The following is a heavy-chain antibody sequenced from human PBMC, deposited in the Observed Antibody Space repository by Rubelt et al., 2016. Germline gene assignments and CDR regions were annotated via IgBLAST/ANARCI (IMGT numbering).Heavy chain of an antibody. J-gene: IGHJ5*02. Sequence: QLQLQESGPGLVKPSQTLSLTCTVSGGSISSGGYYWSWIRQHPGKGLEWIGYIYYSGSTYYNPSLKSRVTISVETSKNQVSLKLSAVTAADTAVYYCARDMVSSGGGVVTTRGGSNWFDPWGQGTLVTVSS. D-gene: IGHD4-11*01. CDR3: ARDMVSSGGGVVTTRGGSNWFDP. V-gene: IGHV4-31*03. CDR2: IYYSGST. CDR1: GGSISSGGYY.